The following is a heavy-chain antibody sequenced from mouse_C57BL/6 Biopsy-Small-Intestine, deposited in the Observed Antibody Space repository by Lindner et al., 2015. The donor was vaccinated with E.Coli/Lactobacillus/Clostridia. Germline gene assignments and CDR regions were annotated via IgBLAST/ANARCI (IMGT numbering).Heavy chain of an antibody. CDR3: ARATSGHWELLDH. V-gene: IGHV1-53*01. CDR1: GYTFADHY. J-gene: IGHJ4*01. CDR2: INPNSGGT. Sequence: SVKVSCKSSGYTFADHYVHWVRQAPGQGLEWMGWINPNSGGTNFAQTFQGRVSMTGDKSIGTTYMELSGLRSDDTAVYYCARATSGHWELLDHWGQGTLVTVSS. D-gene: IGHD4-1*01.